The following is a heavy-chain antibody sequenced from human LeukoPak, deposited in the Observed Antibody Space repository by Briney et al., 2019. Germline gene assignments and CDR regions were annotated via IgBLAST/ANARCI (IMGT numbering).Heavy chain of an antibody. D-gene: IGHD3-22*01. V-gene: IGHV1-69*05. Sequence: SVKVSCKASGGTFSSYAISWVRQAPGQGLEWMGRIIPIFGTANCAQKFQGRVTITTDESTSTAYMELSSLRSEDTAVYYYASGYYDSSGSYYFDYWGQGTLVTVSS. CDR3: ASGYYDSSGSYYFDY. CDR1: GGTFSSYA. CDR2: IIPIFGTA. J-gene: IGHJ4*02.